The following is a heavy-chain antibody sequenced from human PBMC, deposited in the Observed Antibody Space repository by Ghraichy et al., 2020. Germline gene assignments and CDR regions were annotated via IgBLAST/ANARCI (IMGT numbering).Heavy chain of an antibody. CDR1: GGSISSGGYS. V-gene: IGHV4-30-2*01. D-gene: IGHD3-3*01. Sequence: SETLSLTCAVSGGSISSGGYSWSWIRQPPGKGLEWIGYIYHSGSTYYNPSLKSRVTISVDRSKNQFSLKLSSVTAADTAVYYCARGPTIFGVVITSEDWFDPWGQGTLVTVSS. CDR3: ARGPTIFGVVITSEDWFDP. CDR2: IYHSGST. J-gene: IGHJ5*02.